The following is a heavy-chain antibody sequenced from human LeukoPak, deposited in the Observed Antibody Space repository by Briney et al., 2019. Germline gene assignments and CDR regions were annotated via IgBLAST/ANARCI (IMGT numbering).Heavy chain of an antibody. CDR2: IYPGDSDT. D-gene: IGHD1-1*01. V-gene: IGHV5-51*01. J-gene: IGHJ6*02. CDR3: ASSSADSGTAYYYYYYGMDV. CDR1: GYSFTSYW. Sequence: GESLKISCKGSGYSFTSYWIGWVRQMPGKGLEWMGVIYPGDSDTRYSPSFQGQVTISADKSISTAYLQWSSLKASDTAMYYCASSSADSGTAYYYYYYGMDVWGQGTTVIVSS.